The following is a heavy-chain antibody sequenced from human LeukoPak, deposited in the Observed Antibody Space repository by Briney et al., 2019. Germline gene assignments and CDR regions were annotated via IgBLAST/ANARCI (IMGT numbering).Heavy chain of an antibody. CDR1: GGTFSTYA. CDR3: ARLGNCRETNCYSDYYYMDV. J-gene: IGHJ6*03. V-gene: IGHV1-69*13. D-gene: IGHD2-2*02. Sequence: SVKVSCKASGGTFSTYAINWVRQAPGQGLEWVGGLIPNFGTPNYARKFQGRVTITADESTSTAYMELSSLRSDDTAVYYCARLGNCRETNCYSDYYYMDVWGKGTTIIVSS. CDR2: LIPNFGTP.